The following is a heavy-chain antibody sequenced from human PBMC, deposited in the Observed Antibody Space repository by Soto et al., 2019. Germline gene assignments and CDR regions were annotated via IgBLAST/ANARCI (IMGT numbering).Heavy chain of an antibody. CDR2: IVPMLGIT. Sequence: QVPPVQSGAELKKPGSSVKVSCEASGGTSTIYTITWVRQAPGQGLAWMGRIVPMLGITHYARNFQDRLTITADQSKGTVYMELSSLRFEDTALYYCATEQYAAGRVGVYDWGQGTQVTVSS. V-gene: IGHV1-69*08. J-gene: IGHJ4*02. D-gene: IGHD6-25*01. CDR1: GGTSTIYT. CDR3: ATEQYAAGRVGVYD.